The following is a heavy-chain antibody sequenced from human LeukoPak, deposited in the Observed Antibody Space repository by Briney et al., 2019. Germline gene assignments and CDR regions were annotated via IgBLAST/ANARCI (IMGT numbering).Heavy chain of an antibody. D-gene: IGHD3-9*01. CDR3: ARVGYFDWLPHYRDFDY. CDR1: GYTFTSYG. J-gene: IGHJ4*02. V-gene: IGHV1-18*01. Sequence: ASVKVSCKASGYTFTSYGISWVRQAPGQGLERMGWISAYNGNTNYAQKLQGRVTMTTDTSTSTVYMELRSLRSDDTAVYYCARVGYFDWLPHYRDFDYWGQGTLVTVSS. CDR2: ISAYNGNT.